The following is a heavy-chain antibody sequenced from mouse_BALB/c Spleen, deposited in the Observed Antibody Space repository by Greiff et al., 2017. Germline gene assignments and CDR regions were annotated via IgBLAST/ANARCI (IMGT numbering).Heavy chain of an antibody. CDR2: ISYDGSN. CDR3: ARAPYGSSPWFAY. CDR1: GYSITSGYY. J-gene: IGHJ3*01. Sequence: EVKLVESGPGLVKPSQSLSLTCSVTGYSITSGYYWNWIRQFPGNKLEWMGYISYDGSNNYNPSLKNRISITRDTSKNQFFLKLNSVTTEDTATYYCARAPYGSSPWFAYWGQGTLVTVSA. D-gene: IGHD1-1*01. V-gene: IGHV3-6*02.